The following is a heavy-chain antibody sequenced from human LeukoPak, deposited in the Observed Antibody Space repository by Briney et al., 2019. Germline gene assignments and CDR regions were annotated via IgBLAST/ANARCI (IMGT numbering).Heavy chain of an antibody. CDR1: GGSFSGNY. Sequence: SETLSLTCAVYGGSFSGNYWSWIRQPPGKGLEWIGDINRSGTTNYSPSLKSRVTISVDTSKNQFSLKLSSVTAADTAVYYCATSGWYLLPGVYWGQGTLVTVSS. CDR2: INRSGTT. CDR3: ATSGWYLLPGVY. J-gene: IGHJ4*02. V-gene: IGHV4-34*01. D-gene: IGHD6-19*01.